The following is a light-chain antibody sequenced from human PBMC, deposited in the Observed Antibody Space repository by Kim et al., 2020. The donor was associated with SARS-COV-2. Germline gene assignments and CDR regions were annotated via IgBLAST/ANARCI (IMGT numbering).Light chain of an antibody. J-gene: IGLJ2*01. V-gene: IGLV1-44*01. CDR1: SSNIGSNT. Sequence: ELTQPPSASGNPGQRVNISCSGSSSNIGSNTVNWYQQLPGTATKLLIYSNNQRPSGVPDRFSGSKSGTSASLAISGLQSEDEADYYFAAWDDSLNGVVFGGGTQLTFL. CDR3: AAWDDSLNGVV. CDR2: SNN.